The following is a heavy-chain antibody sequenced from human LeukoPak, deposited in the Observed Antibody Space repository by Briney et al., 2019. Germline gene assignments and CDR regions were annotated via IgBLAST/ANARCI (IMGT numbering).Heavy chain of an antibody. CDR2: IYYSGST. CDR3: ARDGGADYGDFDY. V-gene: IGHV4-39*07. CDR1: GVSISSSSYY. D-gene: IGHD4-17*01. J-gene: IGHJ4*02. Sequence: SETLSLTCTVSGVSISSSSYYWGWIRQPPGKGLEWIVSIYYSGSTYYNPSLKSRITISVETNKNQFSLKLSSVAAADTAVYYCARDGGADYGDFDYWGQGTLVTVSS.